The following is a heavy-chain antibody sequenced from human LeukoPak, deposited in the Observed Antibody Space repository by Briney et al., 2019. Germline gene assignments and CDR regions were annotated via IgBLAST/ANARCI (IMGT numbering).Heavy chain of an antibody. J-gene: IGHJ3*02. D-gene: IGHD3-22*01. V-gene: IGHV1-18*01. CDR2: ISAYNGNT. CDR3: ARVPLYYYDSSGYPVPDAFDI. Sequence: ASVKVSCKASGYTFTSYGISWVRQAPGQGLEWMGWISAYNGNTNYAQKLQGRVTMTTDTSTSTAYMELRSLRSGDTAVYYCARVPLYYYDSSGYPVPDAFDIWGQGTMVTVSS. CDR1: GYTFTSYG.